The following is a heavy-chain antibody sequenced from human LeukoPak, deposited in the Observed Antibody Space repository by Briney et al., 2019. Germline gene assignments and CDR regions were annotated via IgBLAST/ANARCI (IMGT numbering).Heavy chain of an antibody. D-gene: IGHD3-22*01. CDR2: ISGDGGST. J-gene: IGHJ4*02. CDR1: GFTFSTYE. V-gene: IGHV3-43*02. Sequence: GGSLGLSCTASGFTFSTYEMNWVRQAPGKGLEWVSLISGDGGSTYYADSVKGRFTISRDNSKNSLYLQMNSLRTEDTALYYCAKVLGYYDSSGYYQEGGFDYWGQGTLVTVSS. CDR3: AKVLGYYDSSGYYQEGGFDY.